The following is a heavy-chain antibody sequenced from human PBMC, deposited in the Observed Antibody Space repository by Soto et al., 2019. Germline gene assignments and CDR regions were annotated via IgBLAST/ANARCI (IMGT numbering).Heavy chain of an antibody. CDR3: ASSTYDFWSGYLNWFDP. CDR1: GGSFSGYY. D-gene: IGHD3-3*01. CDR2: INHSGST. Sequence: SLTCAGSGGSFSGYYWSWIRQPPGKGLEWIGEINHSGSTNYNPSLKSRVTMSIDRTRNHFSLKLSSVTAADTAVYYCASSTYDFWSGYLNWFDPWGQGTLVTVSS. V-gene: IGHV4-34*01. J-gene: IGHJ5*02.